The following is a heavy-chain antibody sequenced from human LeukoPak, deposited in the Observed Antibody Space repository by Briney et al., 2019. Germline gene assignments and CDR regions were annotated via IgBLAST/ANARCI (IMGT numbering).Heavy chain of an antibody. CDR1: GLTFSSYW. CDR2: IKQDGSEK. Sequence: GGSLRLSCAASGLTFSSYWMSWVRQAPGKGLEWVANIKQDGSEKYYLDSVKGRFTISRDNAKNSLYLQMNSLRAEDTAVYYCARDQLRYFDWLNHAFDYWGQGTLVTVSS. J-gene: IGHJ4*02. CDR3: ARDQLRYFDWLNHAFDY. D-gene: IGHD3-9*01. V-gene: IGHV3-7*01.